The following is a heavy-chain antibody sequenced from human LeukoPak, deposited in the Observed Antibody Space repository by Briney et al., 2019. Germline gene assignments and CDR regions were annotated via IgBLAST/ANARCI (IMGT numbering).Heavy chain of an antibody. CDR1: GYTFFGYY. CDR3: TTDPEALDY. J-gene: IGHJ4*02. CDR2: IHPSRGST. Sequence: ASAKVSCKASGYTFFGYYMHWVGQAAGAGLEWMGRIHPSRGSTTYAQKFQDRVTMTRDMSTSAVYMELNSLRSEDTAVYYCTTDPEALDYWGQGTLVTVSS. V-gene: IGHV1-46*01.